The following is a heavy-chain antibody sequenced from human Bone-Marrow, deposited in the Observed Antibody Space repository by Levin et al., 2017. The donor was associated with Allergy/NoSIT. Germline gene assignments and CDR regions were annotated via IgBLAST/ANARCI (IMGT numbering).Heavy chain of an antibody. V-gene: IGHV1-8*01. J-gene: IGHJ4*02. CDR3: ARDRGKAYYLDY. CDR2: MNPNTGDT. Sequence: ASVKVSCKASGYTFNTYKIHWVRQSTGQGLEWMGWMNPNTGDTYYAQEFQGRVTMTRSTSVPTAYMELRSLRDEDTAIYYCARDRGKAYYLDYWGQGTLVTVSS. D-gene: IGHD3-16*01. CDR1: GYTFNTYK.